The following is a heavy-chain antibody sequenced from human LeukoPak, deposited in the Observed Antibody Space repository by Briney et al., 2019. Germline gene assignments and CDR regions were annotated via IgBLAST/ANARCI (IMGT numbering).Heavy chain of an antibody. Sequence: SETLSLTCNVSGGSISRSGFYWGWVRQPPGKGLEWIGSIYYSGSTYYDPSLKSRVTISVDTSKNQFSLKLGSVTAADTAVYYCARDNDSSGYFDYWGQGTLVTVSS. CDR3: ARDNDSSGYFDY. CDR2: IYYSGST. J-gene: IGHJ4*02. D-gene: IGHD3-22*01. CDR1: GGSISRSGFY. V-gene: IGHV4-39*07.